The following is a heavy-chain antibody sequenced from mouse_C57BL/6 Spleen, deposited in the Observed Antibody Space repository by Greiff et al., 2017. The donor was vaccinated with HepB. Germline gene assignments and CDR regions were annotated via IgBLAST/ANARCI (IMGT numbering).Heavy chain of an antibody. CDR1: GYTFTSYW. J-gene: IGHJ1*03. V-gene: IGHV1-69*01. Sequence: VQLQQSGAELVMPGASVKLSCKASGYTFTSYWMHWVKQRPGQGLEWIGEIDPSDSYTNYNQKFKGKSTLTVDKSSSTAYMQLSSLTSEDSAVYYGAMMVNWYFDVWGTGTTVTVSS. D-gene: IGHD2-13*01. CDR2: IDPSDSYT. CDR3: AMMVNWYFDV.